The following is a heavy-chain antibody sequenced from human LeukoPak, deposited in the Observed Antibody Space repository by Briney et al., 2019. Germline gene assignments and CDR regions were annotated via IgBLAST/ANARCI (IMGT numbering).Heavy chain of an antibody. CDR3: AREVAAYYFDY. Sequence: SVKVSCKASGVTFSSYAISLVRQAPGQGLEWMGRIIPIFGTANYAQKFQGRVTITTDESTSTAYMELSSLRSEDTGVYYCAREVAAYYFDYWLQGTLVTVCS. J-gene: IGHJ4*02. D-gene: IGHD6-19*01. CDR2: IIPIFGTA. V-gene: IGHV1-69*05. CDR1: GVTFSSYA.